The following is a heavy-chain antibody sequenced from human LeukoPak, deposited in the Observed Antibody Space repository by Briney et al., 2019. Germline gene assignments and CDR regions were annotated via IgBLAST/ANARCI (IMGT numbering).Heavy chain of an antibody. CDR3: ASRGTTGS. V-gene: IGHV3-48*03. Sequence: GGSLRLSCAASGFSFSSYNMNWVRQAPGKGLEWISYISSTRPTIYYADSVKGRFTISRDNSKNILYLQMNSLRVDDSAIYYCASRGTTGSWGQGTMVTVSS. CDR2: ISSTRPTI. J-gene: IGHJ5*02. D-gene: IGHD1-1*01. CDR1: GFSFSSYN.